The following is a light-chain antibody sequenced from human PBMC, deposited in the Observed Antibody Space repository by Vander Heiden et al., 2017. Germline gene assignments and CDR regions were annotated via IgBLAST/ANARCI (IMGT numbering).Light chain of an antibody. J-gene: IGKJ4*02. Sequence: DIVMTQSPDSLAVSPGERATINCKSSQSVLYSSNNNNYLAWYQQKPGRPPKLLIYWASTRQSGFPDRFSGSGSGTDFTLPISSLQADDVAVYYCQQYYIAPLTFGGGTRVEIK. V-gene: IGKV4-1*01. CDR3: QQYYIAPLT. CDR1: QSVLYSSNNNNY. CDR2: WAS.